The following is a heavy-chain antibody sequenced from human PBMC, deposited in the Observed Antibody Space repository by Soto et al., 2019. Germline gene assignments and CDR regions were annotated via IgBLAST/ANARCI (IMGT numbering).Heavy chain of an antibody. J-gene: IGHJ5*02. CDR1: GGSISSGGYS. Sequence: PSETLSLTCTVSGGSISSGGYSWSWIRQPPGKGLEWIGYIYYSGSTYYNPSLKSRVTISVDTSKNQFSLKLSSVTAAGTAVYYCASGSGIAAANWFDPWGQGTLVTVSS. D-gene: IGHD6-13*01. CDR2: IYYSGST. CDR3: ASGSGIAAANWFDP. V-gene: IGHV4-31*03.